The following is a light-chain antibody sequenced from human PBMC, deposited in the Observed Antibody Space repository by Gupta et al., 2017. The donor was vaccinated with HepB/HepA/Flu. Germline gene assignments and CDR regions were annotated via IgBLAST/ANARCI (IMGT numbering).Light chain of an antibody. J-gene: IGKJ2*01. CDR1: QSINSN. CDR3: QQYNNWPYT. Sequence: EVVMTQSPATLSVSPGERATLSCRASQSINSNLAWYQQKPGQAPRLLIYGASTRATGVPARFSGSGSGTEFTLIISSLQSEDSAVYYCQQYNNWPYTFGQGTKVEIK. CDR2: GAS. V-gene: IGKV3-15*01.